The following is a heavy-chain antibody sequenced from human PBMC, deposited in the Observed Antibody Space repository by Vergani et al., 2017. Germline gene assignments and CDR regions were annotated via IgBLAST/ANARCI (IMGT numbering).Heavy chain of an antibody. J-gene: IGHJ3*01. Sequence: QAHLVESGGGLVKPGGSLRLSCAASGFTSSDFYMAWIRQAPGNGLEWVAYISKSGHALHYADSVKGRFTLSRDSPKNSLSLQMNSLRVEDTALYYCAREIQVTQALDLWGRGTMVTVSS. CDR1: GFTSSDFY. CDR3: AREIQVTQALDL. D-gene: IGHD2-21*02. CDR2: ISKSGHAL. V-gene: IGHV3-11*01.